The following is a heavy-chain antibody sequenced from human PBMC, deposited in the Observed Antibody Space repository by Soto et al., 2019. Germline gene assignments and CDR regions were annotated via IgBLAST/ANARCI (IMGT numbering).Heavy chain of an antibody. Sequence: SGPTLVNPTQTLTLTCTFSGFSLSTSGMCVSWIRQPPGKALEWLALIDWDDDKYYSTSLKTRLTISKDTSKNQVVLTMTNMDPVDTATYYCARAWFGEFYYYGMDVWGQGTTVTVSS. CDR3: ARAWFGEFYYYGMDV. D-gene: IGHD3-10*01. V-gene: IGHV2-70*01. CDR2: IDWDDDK. J-gene: IGHJ6*01. CDR1: GFSLSTSGMC.